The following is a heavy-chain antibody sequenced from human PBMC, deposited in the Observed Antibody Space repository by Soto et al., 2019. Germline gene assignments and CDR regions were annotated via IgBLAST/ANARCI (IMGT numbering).Heavy chain of an antibody. CDR2: IWYDGSNK. V-gene: IGHV3-33*01. J-gene: IGHJ5*02. D-gene: IGHD6-6*01. CDR1: GFTFSSYG. CDR3: ARDRAARPLGWFDP. Sequence: QVQLVESGGGVVQPGRSLRLSCAASGFTFSSYGMHWVRQAPGKGLEWVAVIWYDGSNKYYADSVKGRFTISRDNSKNTLYLQMNSLRAEDTAVYYCARDRAARPLGWFDPWGQGTLVTVSS.